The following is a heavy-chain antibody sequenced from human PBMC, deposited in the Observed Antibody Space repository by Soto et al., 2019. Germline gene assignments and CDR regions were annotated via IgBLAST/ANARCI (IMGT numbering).Heavy chain of an antibody. CDR2: IKEEGGEK. J-gene: IGHJ4*02. V-gene: IGHV3-7*05. CDR1: GFTFSAHW. D-gene: IGHD1-7*01. Sequence: GGSLRLSCAASGFTFSAHWMTWVRQAPGKGLEWVANIKEEGGEKYYGDSVKGRFTISRDNGKSTLLLKMNSLRAEDTAVYFCSGNSWTAFDFWGQVTQVTVSS. CDR3: SGNSWTAFDF.